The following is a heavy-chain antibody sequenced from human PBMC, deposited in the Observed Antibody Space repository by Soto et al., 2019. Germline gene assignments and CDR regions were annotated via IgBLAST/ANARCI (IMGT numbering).Heavy chain of an antibody. V-gene: IGHV3-33*01. CDR1: GFTFSSDA. J-gene: IGHJ4*02. CDR2: ICNDGSNK. CDR3: ARDPGGRGFAFDX. Sequence: GGSLRLSCAASGFTFSSDAVHWVRQAPGKGLECVAFICNDGSNKYYGESVKDRFTISRDHSNNTLDLQMKSMRAEDTAVYYCARDPGGRGFAFDXWGQGLLVTVSX. D-gene: IGHD1-1*01.